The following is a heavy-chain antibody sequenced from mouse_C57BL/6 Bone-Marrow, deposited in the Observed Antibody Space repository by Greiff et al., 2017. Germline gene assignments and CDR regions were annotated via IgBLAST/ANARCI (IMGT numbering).Heavy chain of an antibody. D-gene: IGHD1-1*01. CDR3: ARPHYYGSSWFAY. J-gene: IGHJ3*01. Sequence: VQGVESGPGLVAPSQSLSITCIVSGFSLTSYAISWVRQPPGKGLEWLGVIWTGGGTNYYSALKSRLSISKDNSKSQVFLKMNSLQTDDTARYYCARPHYYGSSWFAYWGQGTLVTVSA. CDR2: IWTGGGT. V-gene: IGHV2-9-1*01. CDR1: GFSLTSYA.